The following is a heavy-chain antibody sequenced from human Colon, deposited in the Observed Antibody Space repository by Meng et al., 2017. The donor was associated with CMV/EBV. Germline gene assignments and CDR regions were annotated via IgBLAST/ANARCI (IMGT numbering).Heavy chain of an antibody. CDR3: ARGGGAVGYYYYGMDV. CDR1: GFIVNSNF. D-gene: IGHD3-3*01. Sequence: GESLKISCAASGFIVNSNFMNWVRQAPGKGLEWVSVLYSGGSVFYADSVKGRFTISRDTSNNTLHLQMNSLRVEDTAVYYCARGGGAVGYYYYGMDVWGQGTTVTVSS. CDR2: LYSGGSV. V-gene: IGHV3-66*02. J-gene: IGHJ6*02.